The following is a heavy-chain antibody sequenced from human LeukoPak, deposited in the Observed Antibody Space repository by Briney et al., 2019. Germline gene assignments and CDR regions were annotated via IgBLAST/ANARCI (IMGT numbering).Heavy chain of an antibody. D-gene: IGHD3-22*01. J-gene: IGHJ3*02. CDR3: AKARGLIGGAFDI. V-gene: IGHV3-23*01. CDR2: ISTSGGST. CDR1: GFTFSSYV. Sequence: GGSLRLSCAASGFTFSSYVMSWVRQAPGKGLEWVSTISTSGGSTYYADSVRGRFTFSRDNSKNSLYLQMNSLRTEDTALYYCAKARGLIGGAFDIWGQGTMVTVSS.